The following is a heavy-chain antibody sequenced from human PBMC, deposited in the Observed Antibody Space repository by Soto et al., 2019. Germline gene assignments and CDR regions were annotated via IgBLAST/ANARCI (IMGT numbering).Heavy chain of an antibody. V-gene: IGHV1-2*02. D-gene: IGHD1-20*01. CDR1: GYTFTDFY. Sequence: QVLLVQSGAEMKKPGASVKVSCRSSGYTFTDFYIHWVRQAPGQRLEWVGWINPQNGGIKYAQNFRGSVTMSRDTSTNTSYLGLDRLDFGASAIYYCVRGRSVLYLDLWGRGTQVTVSS. CDR2: INPQNGGI. J-gene: IGHJ1*01. CDR3: VRGRSVLYLDL.